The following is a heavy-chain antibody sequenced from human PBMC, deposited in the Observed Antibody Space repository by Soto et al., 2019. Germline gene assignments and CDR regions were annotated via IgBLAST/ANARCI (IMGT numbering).Heavy chain of an antibody. CDR1: GFTFTSYA. D-gene: IGHD6-13*01. Sequence: EVQLLESGGGLVQPGGSLRLSCAVSGFTFTSYAMNWVRQAPGKGLEWVSGISADGGSTYQADSVKGRFTISRDNSKNTLYLQMNSLRAEDTAVYYCAKPGYSSSWTRNFDYWSQGILVTVSS. CDR3: AKPGYSSSWTRNFDY. CDR2: ISADGGST. V-gene: IGHV3-23*01. J-gene: IGHJ4*02.